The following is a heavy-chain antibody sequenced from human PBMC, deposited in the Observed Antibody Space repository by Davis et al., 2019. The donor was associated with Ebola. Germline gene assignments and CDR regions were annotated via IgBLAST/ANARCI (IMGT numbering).Heavy chain of an antibody. D-gene: IGHD3-3*01. CDR1: GYAFTSYY. CDR2: INPSGGST. Sequence: ASVKVSCKASGYAFTSYYMHWVRQAPGQGLEWMGIINPSGGSTTYAQKFQGRVTMTRDTSTRTVYMELSSLRSEDTAVYYCARESVVVMFLRTSIPRAEKFQHWGQGTLVTVSS. CDR3: ARESVVVMFLRTSIPRAEKFQH. V-gene: IGHV1-46*01. J-gene: IGHJ1*01.